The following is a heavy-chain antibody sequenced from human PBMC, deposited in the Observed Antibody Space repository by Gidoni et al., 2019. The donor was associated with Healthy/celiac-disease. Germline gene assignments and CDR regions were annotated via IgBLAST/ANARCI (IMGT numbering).Heavy chain of an antibody. V-gene: IGHV3-30*18. Sequence: QVQLVESGGVVVQPGMSLRLSCAASGFTFSSYGMHWVRQAPGKGLEWVAVISYDGSNKYYADSVKGRFTISRDNSKNTLYLQMNSLRAEDTAVYYCAKDLGPYYYYYGMDVWGQGTTVTVSS. CDR3: AKDLGPYYYYYGMDV. CDR1: GFTFSSYG. J-gene: IGHJ6*02. CDR2: ISYDGSNK.